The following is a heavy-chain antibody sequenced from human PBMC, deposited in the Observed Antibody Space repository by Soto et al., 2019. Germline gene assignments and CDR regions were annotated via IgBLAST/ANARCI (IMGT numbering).Heavy chain of an antibody. Sequence: QVQLVQSGAEVKKPGASVKVSCKASGYTFTSYDINWVRQATGQGLEWMGWMNPNSGNTGYAQKFQGRVTMTRNTSISTAYMELSSLRSEDTAVYYCARGGIVVVVAAHNWFDPWGQGTLVTVSS. CDR3: ARGGIVVVVAAHNWFDP. V-gene: IGHV1-8*01. CDR1: GYTFTSYD. D-gene: IGHD2-15*01. CDR2: MNPNSGNT. J-gene: IGHJ5*02.